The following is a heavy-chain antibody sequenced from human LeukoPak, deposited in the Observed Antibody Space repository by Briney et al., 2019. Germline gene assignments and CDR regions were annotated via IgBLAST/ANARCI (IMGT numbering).Heavy chain of an antibody. CDR1: GGSFSGYY. Sequence: PSETLSLTCAVYGGSFSGYYWSWLRQPPEKGLEWIGEINHSGSTNYNPSLKSRVTISVDTSKNQFSLKLSSVTAADTAGYYCARGTTHCDILTGYYSNWFDPWGQGTLVTVSS. V-gene: IGHV4-34*01. CDR3: ARGTTHCDILTGYYSNWFDP. CDR2: INHSGST. J-gene: IGHJ5*02. D-gene: IGHD3-9*01.